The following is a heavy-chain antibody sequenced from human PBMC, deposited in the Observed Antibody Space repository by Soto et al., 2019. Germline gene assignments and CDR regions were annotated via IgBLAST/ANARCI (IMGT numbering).Heavy chain of an antibody. CDR1: GFTFSNYA. CDR2: ISGSGISL. CDR3: AKDHKFGEPP. D-gene: IGHD3-10*01. J-gene: IGHJ5*02. Sequence: EVQLLESGGGLVQPGGSLRLCCAASGFTFSNYAMSWVRQAPGKGLEWVSSISGSGISLYYADSVKGRFTISRDNSKNTLYLQMNSLRAEDTAVYYCAKDHKFGEPPWGQGTLVTVSS. V-gene: IGHV3-23*01.